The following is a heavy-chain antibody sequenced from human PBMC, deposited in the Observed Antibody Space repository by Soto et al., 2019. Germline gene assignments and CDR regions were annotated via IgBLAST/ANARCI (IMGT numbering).Heavy chain of an antibody. D-gene: IGHD1-26*01. CDR2: MAYDGNRE. V-gene: IGHV3-30-3*01. Sequence: QVQLVESGGGVVQPGRSLRLSCAASGFTFSMYVMHWVRQSPGKGLEWLAVMAYDGNREYYGDSVKGRFFVSRDNSKNTLYLQMNSLRPDDTAVYYCARVGGSFYGSWDSWGQGALVTVSS. CDR3: ARVGGSFYGSWDS. J-gene: IGHJ4*02. CDR1: GFTFSMYV.